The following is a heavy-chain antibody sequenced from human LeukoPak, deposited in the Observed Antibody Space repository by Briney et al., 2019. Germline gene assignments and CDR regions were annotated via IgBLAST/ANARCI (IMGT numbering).Heavy chain of an antibody. CDR2: ISHDGAST. Sequence: GGSQRLSCAASGYTFYNYAVTWVRQAPGKGLEWGSSISHDGASTHYADSVKGRFTISRDNSKNTVFLQMDSLRAEDTAVYFCAKYGSGQLWLLGWYFDFWGRGTLVSVSS. D-gene: IGHD3-16*01. J-gene: IGHJ2*01. CDR1: GYTFYNYA. V-gene: IGHV3-23*01. CDR3: AKYGSGQLWLLGWYFDF.